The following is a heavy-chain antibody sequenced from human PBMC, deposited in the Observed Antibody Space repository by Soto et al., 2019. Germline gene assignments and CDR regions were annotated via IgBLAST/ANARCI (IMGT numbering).Heavy chain of an antibody. J-gene: IGHJ4*02. CDR3: ATTRFF. CDR1: GFTFDKAW. Sequence: EVQLVESGGGLVKPGESLRLSCAASGFTFDKAWRNWVRQAPGKGLEWVGRIKSKSDGGTIDYAAPVKGRFTISRDDSRGTLYLQMNSLKTEDTAIYYCATTRFFWGQGTLVTVSS. V-gene: IGHV3-15*07. D-gene: IGHD1-1*01. CDR2: IKSKSDGGTI.